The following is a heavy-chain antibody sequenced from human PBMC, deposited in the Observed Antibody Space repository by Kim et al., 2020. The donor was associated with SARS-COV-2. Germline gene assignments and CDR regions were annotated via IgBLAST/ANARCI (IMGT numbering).Heavy chain of an antibody. Sequence: GGSLRLSCAASGFTFSSYWMSWVRQAPGKGLEWVANIKQDGSEKYYVDSVKGRFTISRDNAKNSLYLQMNSLRAEDTAVYYCARATSWYGEHLYFDYWGQGTLVTVSS. CDR3: ARATSWYGEHLYFDY. CDR2: IKQDGSEK. J-gene: IGHJ4*02. D-gene: IGHD4-17*01. CDR1: GFTFSSYW. V-gene: IGHV3-7*04.